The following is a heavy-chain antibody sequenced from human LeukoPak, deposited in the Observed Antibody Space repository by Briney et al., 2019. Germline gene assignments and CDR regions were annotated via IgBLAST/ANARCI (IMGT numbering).Heavy chain of an antibody. V-gene: IGHV1-2*02. CDR2: INPNSGGT. D-gene: IGHD3-16*01. J-gene: IGHJ4*02. Sequence: VASVKVSCTASGYTFTSYGISWVRQAPGQGLEWMGWINPNSGGTNYAQKFQGRVTMTRDTSISTAYMELSRLRSDDTAVYYCARTFRGGYWGQGTLVTVSS. CDR1: GYTFTSYG. CDR3: ARTFRGGY.